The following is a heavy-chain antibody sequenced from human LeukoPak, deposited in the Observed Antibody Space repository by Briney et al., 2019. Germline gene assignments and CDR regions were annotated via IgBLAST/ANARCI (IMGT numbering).Heavy chain of an antibody. CDR2: ISWNSGSI. CDR3: AKGLITFGGVIALFDY. D-gene: IGHD3-16*02. Sequence: GGSLRLSCAASGFTFDDYAMHWVRHAPGKGLEWVSGISWNSGSIGYADSVKGRFTISRDNAKNSLYLQMNSLRAEDTALYYCAKGLITFGGVIALFDYWGQGTLVTVSS. J-gene: IGHJ4*02. CDR1: GFTFDDYA. V-gene: IGHV3-9*01.